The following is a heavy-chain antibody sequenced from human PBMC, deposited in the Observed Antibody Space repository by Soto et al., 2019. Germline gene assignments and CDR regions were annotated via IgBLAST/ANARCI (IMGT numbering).Heavy chain of an antibody. Sequence: EVQLLESGGGLVQPGGSLRLSCAASGFTFSSYAISWVRQAPGKGLEWVSAISGSGGSTYYADSVKGRFTISRDNSKNTLYLQMNSLRAEDTAVYYCAKDYYGSGAINWFDPWGQGTLVTVSS. V-gene: IGHV3-23*01. CDR2: ISGSGGST. D-gene: IGHD3-10*01. CDR3: AKDYYGSGAINWFDP. J-gene: IGHJ5*02. CDR1: GFTFSSYA.